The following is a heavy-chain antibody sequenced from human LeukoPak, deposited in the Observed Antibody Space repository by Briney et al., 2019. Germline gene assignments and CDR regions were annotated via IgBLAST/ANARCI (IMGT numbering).Heavy chain of an antibody. CDR3: ARAGGTRGIEGIPLRGDAFDI. Sequence: GGSLRLSCAASGFTFSSYAMSWVRQAPGHGLEWVSAISGSGGSTYYADSVKGRFTISRDNSKNTLYLQMNSLRAEDTAVYYCARAGGTRGIEGIPLRGDAFDIWGQGTMVTVS. CDR1: GFTFSSYA. D-gene: IGHD1-26*01. CDR2: ISGSGGST. J-gene: IGHJ3*02. V-gene: IGHV3-23*01.